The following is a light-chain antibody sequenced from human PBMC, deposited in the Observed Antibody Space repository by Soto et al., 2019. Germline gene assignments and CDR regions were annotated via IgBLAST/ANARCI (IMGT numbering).Light chain of an antibody. CDR1: SSNIGRNT. Sequence: QSVLTQPPSASGTPGQRVTISCSGSSSNIGRNTVNWYQHLPGTAPKVLIHSDNQRPSGVPDRFSGSKSGTSGSLAISGLQSEDEADYYCATWDDGLNGQVFGTGTKVTVL. CDR2: SDN. CDR3: ATWDDGLNGQV. J-gene: IGLJ1*01. V-gene: IGLV1-44*01.